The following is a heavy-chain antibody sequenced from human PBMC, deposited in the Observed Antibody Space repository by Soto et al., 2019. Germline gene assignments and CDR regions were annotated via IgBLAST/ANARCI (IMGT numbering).Heavy chain of an antibody. V-gene: IGHV1-69*13. D-gene: IGHD3-22*01. CDR3: ARADWAYYDSSGYLRYDAFDI. CDR1: GGTFSSYA. CDR2: IIPIFGTA. Sequence: ASVKVSCKASGGTFSSYAISWVRQAPGQGLEWMGGIIPIFGTANYAQKSQGRVTITADESTSTAYMELSSLRSEDTAVYYCARADWAYYDSSGYLRYDAFDIWG. J-gene: IGHJ3*02.